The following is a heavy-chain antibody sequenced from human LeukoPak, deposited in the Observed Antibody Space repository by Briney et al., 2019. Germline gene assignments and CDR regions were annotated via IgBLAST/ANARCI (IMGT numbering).Heavy chain of an antibody. D-gene: IGHD3-22*01. Sequence: SETLSLTCAVSGYSISSGYYWGWIRQPPGKGPEWIGSIYHSGSTYYNPSLKSRVTISVDTSKNQFSLKLSSVTAADTAVYYCARTDYYDSSGGLPGYFDYWGQGTLVTVSS. CDR2: IYHSGST. J-gene: IGHJ4*02. CDR3: ARTDYYDSSGGLPGYFDY. CDR1: GYSISSGYY. V-gene: IGHV4-38-2*01.